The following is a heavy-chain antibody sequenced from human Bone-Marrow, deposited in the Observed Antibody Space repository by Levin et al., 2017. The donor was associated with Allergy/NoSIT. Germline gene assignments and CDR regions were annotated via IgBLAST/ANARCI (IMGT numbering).Heavy chain of an antibody. D-gene: IGHD3-9*01. J-gene: IGHJ4*02. Sequence: SCAASGFTVSSNYMNWVRQAPGKGLEWVSVIYSGSSTHYADSVKGRFTISRDTSTNTLYLQMNSLRAEDTAMYYCTSVGGRFLTGQYLAPFDHGGQGTPVTVSS. CDR1: GFTVSSNY. CDR3: TSVGGRFLTGQYLAPFDH. CDR2: IYSGSST. V-gene: IGHV3-53*01.